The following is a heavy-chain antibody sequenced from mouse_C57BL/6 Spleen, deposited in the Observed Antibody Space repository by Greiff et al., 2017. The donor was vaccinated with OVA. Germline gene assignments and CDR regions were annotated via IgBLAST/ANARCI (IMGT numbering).Heavy chain of an antibody. CDR1: GYAFSSYW. CDR3: ARFITTVVSYFDY. CDR2: IYPGDGDT. Sequence: VQLQQSGAELVTPGASVQLSCKASGYAFSSYWMNWVKQRPGKGLEWIGQIYPGDGDTNYNGKFKGKATLTADKSSSTAYMQLSSLTSEDSAVYFCARFITTVVSYFDYWGQGTTLTVSS. V-gene: IGHV1-80*01. J-gene: IGHJ2*01. D-gene: IGHD1-1*01.